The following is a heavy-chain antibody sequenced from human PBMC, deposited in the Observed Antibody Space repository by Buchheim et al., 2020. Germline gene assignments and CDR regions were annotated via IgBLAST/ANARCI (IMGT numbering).Heavy chain of an antibody. CDR1: GFTFSSYS. J-gene: IGHJ6*02. D-gene: IGHD3-10*01. CDR2: ISSSSSYI. CDR3: ARDSMSFVGLYPCYYYYDMDV. Sequence: EVQLVESGGGLVKPGGSLRLSCAASGFTFSSYSMNWVRQAPGKGLEWVSSISSSSSYIYYADSVKGRFTISRDNAKNSLYLQMNSLRAEDTAVYYCARDSMSFVGLYPCYYYYDMDVWGQETT. V-gene: IGHV3-21*01.